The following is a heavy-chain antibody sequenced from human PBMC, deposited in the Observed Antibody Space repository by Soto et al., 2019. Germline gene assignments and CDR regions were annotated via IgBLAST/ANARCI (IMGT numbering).Heavy chain of an antibody. J-gene: IGHJ4*02. D-gene: IGHD4-17*01. CDR2: ISYSGTT. Sequence: QVQLQESGPGLVKPSQTLSLTCTVSGGSISSGNYYWSWIRQPPGKGLEWIGFISYSGTTHYSASLSSRVSISVDTSKNQFSPDLSSVTAADTAVYYCATMGTPVTGLYYFDYWRQGTLVTVSS. CDR1: GGSISSGNYY. CDR3: ATMGTPVTGLYYFDY. V-gene: IGHV4-30-4*01.